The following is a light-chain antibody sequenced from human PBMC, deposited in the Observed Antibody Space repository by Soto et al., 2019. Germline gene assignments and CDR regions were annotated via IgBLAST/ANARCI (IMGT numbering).Light chain of an antibody. CDR3: QQSSSTVVT. V-gene: IGKV1-39*01. CDR2: AAS. CDR1: QSISSY. J-gene: IGKJ4*01. Sequence: DIQMTHSPSSLSASVGDRVTITCRASQSISSYLNWDQQKPGKAPKLLIYAASSLQGGVPSKFSGSGSRTNFTLTIGSLQREDCAIYYCQQSSSTVVTFGRWTKVEIK.